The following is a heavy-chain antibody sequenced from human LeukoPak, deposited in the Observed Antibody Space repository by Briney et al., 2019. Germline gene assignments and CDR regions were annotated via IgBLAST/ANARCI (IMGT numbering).Heavy chain of an antibody. CDR2: IIPIFGTA. Sequence: GASVKVSCKASGGTFSSYAISWVRQAPGQGLEWMGGIIPIFGTANYAQKFQGRVTITADKSTSTAYMELSSLRSEDTAVYYCARSGGEWELLGPRLDYWGQGTLVTVSS. V-gene: IGHV1-69*06. CDR3: ARSGGEWELLGPRLDY. D-gene: IGHD1-26*01. CDR1: GGTFSSYA. J-gene: IGHJ4*02.